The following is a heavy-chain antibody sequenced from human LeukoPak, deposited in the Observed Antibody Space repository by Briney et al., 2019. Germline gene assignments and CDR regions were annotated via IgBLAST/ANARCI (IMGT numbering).Heavy chain of an antibody. CDR2: INPNSGGT. D-gene: IGHD2-21*01. CDR3: ARADRLHGGPYLIGP. V-gene: IGHV1-2*02. Sequence: GASVKVSCKTSGYSFTDYYMHWVRQAPGQGLEWMGWINPNSGGTSSAQTFQGRVTMTRDTSITTVYMEVSWLTSDDTAIYYCARADRLHGGPYLIGPWGQGNLVSVSS. J-gene: IGHJ5*02. CDR1: GYSFTDYY.